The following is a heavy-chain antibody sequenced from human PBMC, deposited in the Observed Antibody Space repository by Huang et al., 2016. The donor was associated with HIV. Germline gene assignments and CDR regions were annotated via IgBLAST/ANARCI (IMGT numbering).Heavy chain of an antibody. CDR1: GFTSSSDG. D-gene: IGHD6-19*01. J-gene: IGHJ4*02. V-gene: IGHV3-30*02. CDR2: IQYDGSNK. CDR3: VKETVQWLVTY. Sequence: QVQVVESGGGVVQPGGSLRLSCAASGFTSSSDGMHGVRQAPGKGLECVEFIQYDGSNKYVADSVKGRFTISRDNSKNTLYLQMNSLRGEDTAVYYCVKETVQWLVTYWGQGTLVTVSS.